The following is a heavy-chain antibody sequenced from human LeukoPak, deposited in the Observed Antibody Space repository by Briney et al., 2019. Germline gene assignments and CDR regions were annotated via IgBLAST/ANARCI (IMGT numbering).Heavy chain of an antibody. V-gene: IGHV3-21*01. CDR2: ISSSSSYI. D-gene: IGHD3-3*01. CDR3: ARDPAYDFWSGYAVNYYYYYYMDV. J-gene: IGHJ6*03. CDR1: GFTFSSYS. Sequence: GGSLRLSCAASGFTFSSYSMNWVRQAPGKGLEWVSSISSSSSYIYYADSVKGRFTISRDNAKNSLYLQMNSLRAEDTAVYYCARDPAYDFWSGYAVNYYYYYYMDVWGKGTTVTVSS.